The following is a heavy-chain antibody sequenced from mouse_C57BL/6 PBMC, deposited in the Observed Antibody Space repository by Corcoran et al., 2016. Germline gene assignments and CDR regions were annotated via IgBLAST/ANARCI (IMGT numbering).Heavy chain of an antibody. D-gene: IGHD2-12*01. V-gene: IGHV9-3*01. J-gene: IGHJ2*01. CDR1: GYTFTTYG. CDR2: INTYSGVP. CDR3: ARAPVPYYSRYYFDY. Sequence: QIQLVQSGPELKKPGETVKISCKASGYTFTTYGMSWVKQAPGKGLKWMGWINTYSGVPTYADDFKGRFAFSLETSASTAYLQINNLKNEDTATYFCARAPVPYYSRYYFDYWCQGTTLTVSS.